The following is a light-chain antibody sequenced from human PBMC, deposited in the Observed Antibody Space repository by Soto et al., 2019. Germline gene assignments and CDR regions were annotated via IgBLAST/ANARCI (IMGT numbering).Light chain of an antibody. CDR2: DAD. Sequence: IVMTQSPATLSVSPGERVTVSYRPSQGVGTTIAWYQQEPGQVPRLLIYDADIRATGVPARFSGSASCTDFTLTTSSVQAEDSAVYYCQHYSRWPLSFGGGTKVEI. J-gene: IGKJ4*01. CDR1: QGVGTT. CDR3: QHYSRWPLS. V-gene: IGKV3-15*01.